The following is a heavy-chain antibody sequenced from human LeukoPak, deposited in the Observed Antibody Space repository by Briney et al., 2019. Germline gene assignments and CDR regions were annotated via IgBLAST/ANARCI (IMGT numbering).Heavy chain of an antibody. CDR3: ARGDGYYYDSSGISFFDY. Sequence: KSGGSLRLSCTASGFTFSSYSMNWVRQAPGKGLEWVSSISSSSSYIYYADSVKGRFTISRDNAKNSLYLQMNSLRAEDTAVYYCARGDGYYYDSSGISFFDYWGQGTLVTVSS. D-gene: IGHD3-22*01. CDR2: ISSSSSYI. CDR1: GFTFSSYS. J-gene: IGHJ4*02. V-gene: IGHV3-21*01.